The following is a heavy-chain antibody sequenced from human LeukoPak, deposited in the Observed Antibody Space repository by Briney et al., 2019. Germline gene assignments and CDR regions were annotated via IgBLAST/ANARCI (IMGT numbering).Heavy chain of an antibody. D-gene: IGHD1-26*01. CDR2: IYYSGST. V-gene: IGHV4-39*07. CDR1: GGSISSSSYY. J-gene: IGHJ4*02. Sequence: SETLSLTCTVSGGSISSSSYYRGWIRQPPGKGLEWIGSIYYSGSTYYNPSLKSRVTISVDTSKNQFSLKLSSVTAADTAVYYCARAEVGATKYYFDYWGQGTLVTVSS. CDR3: ARAEVGATKYYFDY.